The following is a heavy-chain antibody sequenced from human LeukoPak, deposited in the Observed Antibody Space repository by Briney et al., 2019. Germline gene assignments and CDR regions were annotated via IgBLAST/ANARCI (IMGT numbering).Heavy chain of an antibody. CDR3: AKEYGTGWYYFDY. J-gene: IGHJ4*02. CDR1: GFTFSRCA. CDR2: TSYTGSNK. D-gene: IGHD6-19*01. V-gene: IGHV3-30*18. Sequence: GGSLRLSCAASGFTFSRCAMHWVRQAPGKGLEWVAVTSYTGSNKYYADSVQGRFTISRDNSKNTLYLEMNSLRPEDTAVYYCAKEYGTGWYYFDYWGQGTLVTASS.